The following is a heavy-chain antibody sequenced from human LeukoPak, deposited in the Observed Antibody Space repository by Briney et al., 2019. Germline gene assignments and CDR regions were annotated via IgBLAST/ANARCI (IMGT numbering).Heavy chain of an antibody. Sequence: PGGSLRLSCAASGFTFSSYAMSWVRQAPGKGLEWVSAISGSGGSTYCADSVKGRFTISRDDSKNTLYLQMNSLRAEDTAVYYCARDQGYSYGHFDYWGQGTLVTVSS. CDR2: ISGSGGST. D-gene: IGHD5-18*01. CDR1: GFTFSSYA. V-gene: IGHV3-23*01. J-gene: IGHJ4*02. CDR3: ARDQGYSYGHFDY.